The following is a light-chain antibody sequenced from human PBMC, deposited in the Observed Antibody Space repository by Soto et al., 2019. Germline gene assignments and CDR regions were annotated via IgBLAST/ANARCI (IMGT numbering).Light chain of an antibody. CDR1: QGISNY. V-gene: IGKV1-27*01. CDR2: AAS. Sequence: DIQMTQSPSSLSASVGDRVTITCRASQGISNYLAWYQQKPGKVPKLLIYAASTYQSGVTSRFSGSGSGTDFTITISSLQPEDVATSYRQKYNSAPPAFGQGTRLEIQ. J-gene: IGKJ5*01. CDR3: QKYNSAPPA.